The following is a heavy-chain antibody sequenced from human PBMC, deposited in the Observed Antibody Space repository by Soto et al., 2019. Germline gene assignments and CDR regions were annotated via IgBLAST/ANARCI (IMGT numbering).Heavy chain of an antibody. J-gene: IGHJ6*02. CDR1: GFTFSSYG. CDR3: AKGEYYYGSGSPYYAMDV. Sequence: GGSLRLSCAASGFTFSSYGMHWVRQAPGKGLEWVAVTSYDGSNKYYADSVKGRFTISRDNSKNTLYLQMNSLKTEDTAVYYCAKGEYYYGSGSPYYAMDVWGQVTTFTVSS. D-gene: IGHD3-10*01. CDR2: TSYDGSNK. V-gene: IGHV3-30*18.